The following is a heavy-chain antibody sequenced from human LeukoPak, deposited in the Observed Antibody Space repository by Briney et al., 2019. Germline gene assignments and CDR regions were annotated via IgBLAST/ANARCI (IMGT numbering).Heavy chain of an antibody. V-gene: IGHV3-23*01. CDR2: ILGSGVNT. D-gene: IGHD3-3*01. CDR3: AKGSKEVLFTRDHHMDV. Sequence: PGGSLRLSCAASGFIFRSYGMTWVRQAPGKGLEWVSGILGSGVNTYYADSVKGRFTISRDNSKNTLYLQMNSLRAEDTAVYYCAKGSKEVLFTRDHHMDVWGKGTTVT. CDR1: GFIFRSYG. J-gene: IGHJ6*03.